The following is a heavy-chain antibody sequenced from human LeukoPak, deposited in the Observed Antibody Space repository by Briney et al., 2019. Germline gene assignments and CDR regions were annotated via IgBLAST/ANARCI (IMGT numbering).Heavy chain of an antibody. Sequence: ASVKVSCKASGYTFTSYGISWVRQAPGQGLEWMGWINTNTGNPTYAQGFTGRFVFSLDTSVSTAYLQISSLKAEDTAVYYCARDGYSSSWYAGVYYYYGMDVWGQGTTVTVSS. D-gene: IGHD6-13*01. J-gene: IGHJ6*02. CDR2: INTNTGNP. V-gene: IGHV7-4-1*02. CDR1: GYTFTSYG. CDR3: ARDGYSSSWYAGVYYYYGMDV.